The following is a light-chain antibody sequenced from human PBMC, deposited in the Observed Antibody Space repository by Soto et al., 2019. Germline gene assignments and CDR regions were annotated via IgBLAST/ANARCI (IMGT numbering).Light chain of an antibody. CDR2: DAS. CDR1: QDISNY. J-gene: IGKJ2*01. Sequence: DIQMTQSPSSLSASVGDRVTITCQASQDISNYLNWYQHKPGKAPKLLIYDASNLETGVPSRFSGSVSGTYFTFTISSLQPEDIATYYCQQYDNRPPYTFGHGTKLEIK. V-gene: IGKV1-33*01. CDR3: QQYDNRPPYT.